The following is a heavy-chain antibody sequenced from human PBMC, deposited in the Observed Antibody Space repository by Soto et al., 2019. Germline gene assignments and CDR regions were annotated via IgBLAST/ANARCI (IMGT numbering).Heavy chain of an antibody. Sequence: PSETRSLTRAVYGGSLSGYYWTWIRQPPGKGLEWIGEINHRRSTSYNPSLKRRVTMSIDTSKNQFSRHLSSVTAAEPAVYYCVRSLGWLQYSWFDPWGQGITVTVSS. J-gene: IGHJ5*02. D-gene: IGHD3-16*01. V-gene: IGHV4-34*01. CDR1: GGSLSGYY. CDR3: VRSLGWLQYSWFDP. CDR2: INHRRST.